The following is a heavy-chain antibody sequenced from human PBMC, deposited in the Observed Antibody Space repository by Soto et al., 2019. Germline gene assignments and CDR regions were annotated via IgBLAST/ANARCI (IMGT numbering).Heavy chain of an antibody. CDR2: INPNSGGT. V-gene: IGHV1-2*02. Sequence: ASVNVSCKASGYTFTGYYMHWVRQAPGQGLEWMGWINPNSGGTNYAQKFQGRVNMTRDTSIRTAYMELSRLRSDDTAVYYCARERAGTTWFERWGKGNLVTVSS. D-gene: IGHD1-7*01. J-gene: IGHJ5*02. CDR1: GYTFTGYY. CDR3: ARERAGTTWFER.